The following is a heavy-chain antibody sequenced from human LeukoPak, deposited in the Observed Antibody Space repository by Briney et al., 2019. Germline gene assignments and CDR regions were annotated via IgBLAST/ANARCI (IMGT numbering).Heavy chain of an antibody. J-gene: IGHJ4*02. CDR2: IYSGGST. CDR1: GFTVSGNY. Sequence: GGSLRLSCAASGFTVSGNYMTWVRQAPGKGLECVSVIYSGGSTYYADSVEGRFTISRDNSKNTLYLHMNSLRAEDTAVYYCAGRRWNYHYFEHWGQGTLVTVSS. D-gene: IGHD1-7*01. V-gene: IGHV3-66*01. CDR3: AGRRWNYHYFEH.